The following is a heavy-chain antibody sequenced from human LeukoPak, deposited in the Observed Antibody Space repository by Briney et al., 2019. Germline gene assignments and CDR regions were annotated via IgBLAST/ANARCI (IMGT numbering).Heavy chain of an antibody. J-gene: IGHJ4*02. CDR3: ASRQDCSSTSCYGLLGFDY. CDR2: INPNSGGT. Sequence: ASVKVSCKASGYTFTGDYMHWVRQAPGQGLEWMGWINPNSGGTNYAQKFQGRVTMTRDTSITTAYMELSRLRSDDTAMYYCASRQDCSSTSCYGLLGFDYWGQGTLVTVSS. V-gene: IGHV1-2*02. D-gene: IGHD2-2*01. CDR1: GYTFTGDY.